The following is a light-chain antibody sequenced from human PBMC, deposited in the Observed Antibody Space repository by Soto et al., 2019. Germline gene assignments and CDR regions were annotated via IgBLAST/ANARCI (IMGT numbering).Light chain of an antibody. CDR2: EVN. Sequence: QSALTQPASVSGSPEQSITISCTGTSSDVGGYKSVSWYQQHPGKAPKLMIYEVNNRPSGVSNRFSGSKSGNTASLTISGLQAEDEADYYCSSYTSSITLVFGGGTKLTVL. V-gene: IGLV2-14*01. CDR3: SSYTSSITLV. CDR1: SSDVGGYKS. J-gene: IGLJ3*02.